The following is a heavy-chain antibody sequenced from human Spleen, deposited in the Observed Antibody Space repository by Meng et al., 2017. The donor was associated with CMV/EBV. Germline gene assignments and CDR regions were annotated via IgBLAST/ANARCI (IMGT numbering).Heavy chain of an antibody. J-gene: IGHJ6*02. V-gene: IGHV1-69*05. CDR1: GGTFSSYA. CDR2: IIPIFGTA. D-gene: IGHD2-2*01. CDR3: ARGRGAVVVVPAAIGNYYYGMDV. Sequence: SVKVSCKASGGTFSSYAISWVRQAPGQGLEWMGGIIPIFGTANYAQKFQGRGTINTDESTSTAYLELSSLRSEDTAVDYCARGRGAVVVVPAAIGNYYYGMDVWGQGTTVTVSS.